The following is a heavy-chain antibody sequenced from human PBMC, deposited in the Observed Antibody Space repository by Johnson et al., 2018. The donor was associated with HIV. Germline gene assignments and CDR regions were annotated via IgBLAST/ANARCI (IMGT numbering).Heavy chain of an antibody. D-gene: IGHD2-15*01. Sequence: VQLVESGGGLVQPGGSLRVSCAASGFTLSSYWMSWVRQAPGKGLEWVSNIKQAGSEQYYVASVKGRFTISRDNAKNSLYLQMNRLRAEDTAVYYCAIPRSGGKGGGAFDIWGQGTMVTVSS. J-gene: IGHJ3*02. V-gene: IGHV3-7*02. CDR2: IKQAGSEQ. CDR3: AIPRSGGKGGGAFDI. CDR1: GFTLSSYW.